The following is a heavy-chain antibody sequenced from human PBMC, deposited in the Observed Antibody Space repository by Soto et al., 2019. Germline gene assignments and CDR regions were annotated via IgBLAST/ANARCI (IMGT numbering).Heavy chain of an antibody. J-gene: IGHJ6*02. CDR2: IGGSGTGGRT. CDR1: GLTFSTYA. CDR3: AKTPGGLDGYKSEYNGMDV. D-gene: IGHD5-12*01. Sequence: EVHLLASGGDLVQPGGSLRLSCTASGLTFSTYAMSRVRPAPGKGLEWVSVIGGSGTGGRTYYADYVKGRFTISRDNSKNTVYLEMNMLRAHATPVYYCAKTPGGLDGYKSEYNGMDVWGQGPRVTVSS. V-gene: IGHV3-23*01.